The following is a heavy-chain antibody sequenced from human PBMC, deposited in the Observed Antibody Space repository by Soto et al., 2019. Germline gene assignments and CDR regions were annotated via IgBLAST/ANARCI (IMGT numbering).Heavy chain of an antibody. V-gene: IGHV4-59*01. Sequence: LSLTCSVSGASITTYYWSWIRQPPGKGLEWIGSISYSGSTKYTPSLESRVMISLDTSKNQFSLRLTSVTAADTALYYCARDWDSSGLFDPWGQGALVTVSS. CDR3: ARDWDSSGLFDP. CDR1: GASITTYY. D-gene: IGHD3-10*01. J-gene: IGHJ5*02. CDR2: ISYSGST.